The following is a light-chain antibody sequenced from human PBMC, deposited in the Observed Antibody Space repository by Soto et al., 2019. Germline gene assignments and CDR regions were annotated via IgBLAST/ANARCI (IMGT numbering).Light chain of an antibody. V-gene: IGKV1-5*01. CDR2: DAS. Sequence: DIQMTQSPSTLSASVGDRVTITCRASQSISSWLAWYQQKPGKAPKLLIYDASSLESGVPSRFSGSGSGTEFTLTIRGLQPDDFATYYCQHYNSYSPWTFGQGSKVDIK. J-gene: IGKJ1*01. CDR1: QSISSW. CDR3: QHYNSYSPWT.